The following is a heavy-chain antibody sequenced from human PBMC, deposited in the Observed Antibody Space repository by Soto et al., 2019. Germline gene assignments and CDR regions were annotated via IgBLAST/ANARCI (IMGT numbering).Heavy chain of an antibody. J-gene: IGHJ4*02. Sequence: QLQLQESGPGLVKPSETLSLTCTVSGGSISSSSYYWGWIRQPPGKGLEWIGSIYYSGSTYYNPSLKSRVTISVDTSKNQFSLKLSSVTAADTAVYYCARHLGMGTRYFDWEDYFDYWGQGTLVTVSS. V-gene: IGHV4-39*01. D-gene: IGHD3-9*01. CDR3: ARHLGMGTRYFDWEDYFDY. CDR1: GGSISSSSYY. CDR2: IYYSGST.